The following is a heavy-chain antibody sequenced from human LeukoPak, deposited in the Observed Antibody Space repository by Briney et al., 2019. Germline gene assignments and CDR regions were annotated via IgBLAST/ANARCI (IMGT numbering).Heavy chain of an antibody. Sequence: SVKVSCKASGGTFSSYAISWVRQAPGQGLEWMGGIIPIFGTANYAQKFQGRVTITADKSTSTAYMELCSLRSEDTAVYYCAGVPQYSSGWLSFDYWGQGTLVTVSS. CDR2: IIPIFGTA. V-gene: IGHV1-69*06. J-gene: IGHJ4*02. D-gene: IGHD6-19*01. CDR3: AGVPQYSSGWLSFDY. CDR1: GGTFSSYA.